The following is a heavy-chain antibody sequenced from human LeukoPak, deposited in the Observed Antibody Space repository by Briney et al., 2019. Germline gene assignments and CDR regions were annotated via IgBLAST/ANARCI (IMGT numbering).Heavy chain of an antibody. J-gene: IGHJ3*02. CDR1: GYSISSGYY. CDR3: ARQAFNYYNDGGYRQPAIDAFDI. D-gene: IGHD3-22*01. Sequence: SETLSLTCAVSGYSISSGYYWGWIRQPPGKGLEWIGSIYHSGSTYYNPSLKSRVTISVDTSKNQFSLRLSSVTAADTAIYYCARQAFNYYNDGGYRQPAIDAFDIWGQGTMVTVSS. CDR2: IYHSGST. V-gene: IGHV4-38-2*01.